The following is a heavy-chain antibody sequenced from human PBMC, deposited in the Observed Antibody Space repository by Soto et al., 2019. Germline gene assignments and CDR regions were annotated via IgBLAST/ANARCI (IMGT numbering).Heavy chain of an antibody. Sequence: SETLSLTCAVYGGSFSGYYWSWIRQPPGKGLEWIGEINHSGRTNYNPSLKSLVTISVDTSKKQFSRKRSSVTAADTAVYYCARIRGSGDDYWGQGTLVTVSS. D-gene: IGHD7-27*01. J-gene: IGHJ4*02. CDR1: GGSFSGYY. CDR3: ARIRGSGDDY. CDR2: INHSGRT. V-gene: IGHV4-34*01.